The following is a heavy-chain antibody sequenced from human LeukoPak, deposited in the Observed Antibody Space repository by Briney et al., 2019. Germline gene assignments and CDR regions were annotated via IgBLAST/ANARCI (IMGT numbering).Heavy chain of an antibody. CDR3: ARGYCSGGSCYSYYYYNYMDV. D-gene: IGHD2-15*01. Sequence: SETLSLTCAVYGGSFSGHYWGWIRQPPGKGLEWIGSIHYSGSTNYNPSLKSRVTISVDTSKNQFSLKLSSVTAADTAVYYCARGYCSGGSCYSYYYYNYMDVWGKGTTVTVSS. V-gene: IGHV4-34*01. CDR2: IHYSGST. J-gene: IGHJ6*03. CDR1: GGSFSGHY.